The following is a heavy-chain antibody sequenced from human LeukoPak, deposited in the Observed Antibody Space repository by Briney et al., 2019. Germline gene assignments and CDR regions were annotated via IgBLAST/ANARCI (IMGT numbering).Heavy chain of an antibody. CDR2: ISSSGSTI. V-gene: IGHV3-48*03. CDR3: ARGRVKGDSSSWYLNLGDAFDI. Sequence: PGGSLRLSCAASGFTFSSYEMNWVRQAPGKGLEWVSYISSSGSTIYYADSVKGRFTISRDNAKNSLYLQMNSLRAEDTAVYYCARGRVKGDSSSWYLNLGDAFDIWGQGTMVTVSS. J-gene: IGHJ3*02. CDR1: GFTFSSYE. D-gene: IGHD6-13*01.